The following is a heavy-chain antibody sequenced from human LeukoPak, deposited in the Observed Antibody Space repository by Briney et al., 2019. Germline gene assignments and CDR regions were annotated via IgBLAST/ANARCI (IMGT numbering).Heavy chain of an antibody. Sequence: GGSLRLSCAASGFTFSTYAMTWVRQAPGKGLEWVSTINNSGAGTYHADSVKGRVTISRDNSKNTLYLQMNSLRAEDTAVYYCAKYXSTWDEDYWGQGTLVTVSS. J-gene: IGHJ4*02. CDR1: GFTFSTYA. V-gene: IGHV3-23*01. CDR2: INNSGAGT. D-gene: IGHD2-2*01. CDR3: AKYXSTWDEDY.